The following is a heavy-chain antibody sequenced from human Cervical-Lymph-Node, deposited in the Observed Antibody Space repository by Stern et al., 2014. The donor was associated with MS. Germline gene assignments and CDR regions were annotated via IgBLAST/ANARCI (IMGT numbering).Heavy chain of an antibody. D-gene: IGHD3-3*01. V-gene: IGHV1-2*06. Sequence: VQLVQSGAEVKKPGASVKVSCKTSGYTFTGSFMYWVRQAPGQGLEWMGRINPKSGATDYAEKFEGRLTLTRDTSISTAYMEVNRLTSDDTAVYYCARGPKFGAFDIWGQGTLVTISA. CDR1: GYTFTGSF. CDR3: ARGPKFGAFDI. CDR2: INPKSGAT. J-gene: IGHJ3*02.